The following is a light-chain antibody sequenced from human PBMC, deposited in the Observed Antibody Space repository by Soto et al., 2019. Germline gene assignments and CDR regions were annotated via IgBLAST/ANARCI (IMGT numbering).Light chain of an antibody. J-gene: IGKJ5*01. CDR3: QQYNSPIT. Sequence: DVQMTQSPSSLSASFGDRVTITCRASQSISTWLAWYQQKPGKAPKLLIYDASSLESGVPSRFSGSGSGTEFTLTISSLQPDDFATYYCQQYNSPITFGQGTRLEIK. V-gene: IGKV1-5*01. CDR1: QSISTW. CDR2: DAS.